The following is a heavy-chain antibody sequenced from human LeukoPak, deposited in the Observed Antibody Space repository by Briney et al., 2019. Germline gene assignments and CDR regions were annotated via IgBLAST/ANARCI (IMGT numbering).Heavy chain of an antibody. J-gene: IGHJ4*02. CDR2: IKQDRSEK. Sequence: PGGSLRLSCAASGFTFSSYWMSWVRQAPGKGLEWVANIKQDRSEKYYVDSVKGRFTISRDNAKDSLYLQMNSLRAEDTAVYYCARERGLLWFGELLNWGQGTLVTVSS. CDR1: GFTFSSYW. D-gene: IGHD3-10*01. CDR3: ARERGLLWFGELLN. V-gene: IGHV3-7*01.